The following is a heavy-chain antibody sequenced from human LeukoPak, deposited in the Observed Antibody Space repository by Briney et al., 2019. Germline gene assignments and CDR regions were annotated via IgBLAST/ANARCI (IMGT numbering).Heavy chain of an antibody. CDR1: GGSFSGYY. CDR2: INHSGST. D-gene: IGHD3-3*01. Sequence: SETLSLTCAVYGGSFSGYYWSWIRQPPGKGLEWIGEINHSGSTNYNPPLKSRVTISVDTSKNQFSLKLSSVTAADTAVYYCASITIFGVAGFDPWGQGTLVTVSS. J-gene: IGHJ5*02. V-gene: IGHV4-34*01. CDR3: ASITIFGVAGFDP.